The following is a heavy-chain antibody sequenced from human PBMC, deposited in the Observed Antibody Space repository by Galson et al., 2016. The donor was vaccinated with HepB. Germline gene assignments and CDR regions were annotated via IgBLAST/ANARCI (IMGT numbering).Heavy chain of an antibody. V-gene: IGHV1-18*01. CDR1: SYTFANYG. D-gene: IGHD2-15*01. CDR2: ISAYNDNS. J-gene: IGHJ4*02. CDR3: ARDRSGAALFDY. Sequence: SVKVSCKASSYTFANYGIGWVRQAPGQGLEWVGWISAYNDNSNYARKFQGRVTMTADTSTSTAYLELRSLRSDDTAVYFCARDRSGAALFDYWGLGTLVTVSS.